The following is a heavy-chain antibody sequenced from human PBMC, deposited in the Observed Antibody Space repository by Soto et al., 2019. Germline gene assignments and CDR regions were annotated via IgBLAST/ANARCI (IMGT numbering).Heavy chain of an antibody. D-gene: IGHD2-2*01. CDR1: GGSISSGAYF. CDR3: ARAESYSSSWGLFDP. CDR2: IYYRGST. V-gene: IGHV4-31*03. J-gene: IGHJ5*02. Sequence: QVQLQESGPGLVKPSQTLSLTCTVSGGSISSGAYFWSWIRQHPGRGLEWIGCIYYRGSTYYNPSLKSRLTISVATSKNPFTLNLTSVTAAETAVYYCARAESYSSSWGLFDPWGQGTLVTVSS.